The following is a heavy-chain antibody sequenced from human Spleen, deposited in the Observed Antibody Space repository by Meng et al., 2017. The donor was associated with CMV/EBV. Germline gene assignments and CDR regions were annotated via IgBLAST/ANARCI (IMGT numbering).Heavy chain of an antibody. CDR2: ISNSGDST. Sequence: GGSLRLSCAASGFTFSTYAMSWVRQAPGKGLEWVSGISNSGDSTYYADSVKGRFTISRDNSKNTLYLQMNSLRAEDTAVYYCAKDPLEYSSSRAPGYWGQGTLVTVSS. CDR3: AKDPLEYSSSRAPGY. D-gene: IGHD6-6*01. CDR1: GFTFSTYA. J-gene: IGHJ4*02. V-gene: IGHV3-23*01.